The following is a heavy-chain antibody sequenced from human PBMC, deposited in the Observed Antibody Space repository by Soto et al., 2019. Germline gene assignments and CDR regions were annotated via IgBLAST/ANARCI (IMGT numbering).Heavy chain of an antibody. V-gene: IGHV4-39*01. CDR1: GGSISSSSYY. CDR2: IYYSGST. Sequence: QLQLQESGPGLVKPSETLSLTCTVSGGSISSSSYYWGWIRQPPGKGLEWIGSIYYSGSTYYNPPLKSRVTISVDTSKNQFSLKLSSVTAADTAVYYCARGSLREIDYWGQGTLVTVSS. J-gene: IGHJ4*02. CDR3: ARGSLREIDY.